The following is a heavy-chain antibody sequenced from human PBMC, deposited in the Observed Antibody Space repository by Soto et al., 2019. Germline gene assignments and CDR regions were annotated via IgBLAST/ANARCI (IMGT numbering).Heavy chain of an antibody. J-gene: IGHJ4*02. D-gene: IGHD6-13*01. CDR3: VRLVGNSWLDY. CDR2: TYYRSKWYN. Sequence: SQALLLTCAISGESVSSSSVTWNWIRQSPSRGLEWLGRTYYRSKWYNDYAESVKSRVTINPDTSKNQFSLQSNSVTPEDTAVYYCVRLVGNSWLDYWGQGTQVTVSS. CDR1: GESVSSSSVT. V-gene: IGHV6-1*01.